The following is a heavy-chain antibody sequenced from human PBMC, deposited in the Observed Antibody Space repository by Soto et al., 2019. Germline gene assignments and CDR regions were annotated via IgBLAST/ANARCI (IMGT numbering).Heavy chain of an antibody. CDR1: GFTFNNYD. J-gene: IGHJ6*02. V-gene: IGHV3-13*01. CDR2: IGAAGDT. D-gene: IGHD5-12*01. Sequence: GGSLRLSCAASGFTFNNYDMHWVRQATGKGLEWVAVIGAAGDTHYPGSVKGRFTISRENGKNSVYLQMNSLRAGDTAIYYCERDSGYDLTQPGMDVWGQGTKVTVSS. CDR3: ERDSGYDLTQPGMDV.